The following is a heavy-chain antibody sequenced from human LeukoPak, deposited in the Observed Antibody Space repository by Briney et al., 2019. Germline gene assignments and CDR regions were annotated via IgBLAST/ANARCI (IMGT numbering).Heavy chain of an antibody. V-gene: IGHV4-34*01. D-gene: IGHD6-6*01. J-gene: IGHJ6*02. Sequence: PSETLSLTCAVYGGSFSGYYWSWIRQPPGKGLEWIGEINHSGSTNYNPSLKSRVTISVDTSKNQFSLKLSSVTAADTAVYYCAWSGLEDSYYYGMDAWGQGTTVTVSS. CDR3: AWSGLEDSYYYGMDA. CDR2: INHSGST. CDR1: GGSFSGYY.